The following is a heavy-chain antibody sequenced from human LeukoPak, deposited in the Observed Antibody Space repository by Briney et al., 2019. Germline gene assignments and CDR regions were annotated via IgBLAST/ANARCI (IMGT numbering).Heavy chain of an antibody. CDR2: ISGHNGDT. CDR3: TRDQRHIVLMTYETIPGRNWFDP. D-gene: IGHD2-8*01. V-gene: IGHV1-18*01. Sequence: GASVKVSCKASGYTFTGFGITWVRQAPGQGLEWLGWISGHNGDTQYAQQLQGRVAMTTDVSTSTAYLEVWSLTSDDTAVYYCTRDQRHIVLMTYETIPGRNWFDPWGQGTLVTVSS. CDR1: GYTFTGFG. J-gene: IGHJ5*02.